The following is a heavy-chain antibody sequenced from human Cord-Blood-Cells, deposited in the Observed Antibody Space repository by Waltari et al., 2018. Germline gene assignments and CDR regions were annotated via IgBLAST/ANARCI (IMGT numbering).Heavy chain of an antibody. D-gene: IGHD3-3*01. J-gene: IGHJ3*02. CDR3: ASPYYDFWSGYYQEAFDI. CDR1: GGSISSSSYS. V-gene: IGHV4-39*01. CDR2: IYYSGST. Sequence: QLQLQESGPGLVKPSETLSLTCTVSGGSISSSSYSWGWIRQPPGKGLEWIGSIYYSGSTYYNPSLKSRVTISVDTSKNQFSLKLSSVTAADTAVYYCASPYYDFWSGYYQEAFDIWGQGTMVTVSS.